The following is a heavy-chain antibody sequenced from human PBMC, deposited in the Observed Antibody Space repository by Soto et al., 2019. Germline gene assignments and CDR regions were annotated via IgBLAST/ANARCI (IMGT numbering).Heavy chain of an antibody. Sequence: SETLSLTCTVSGGSISSSSYYWGWIRQPPGKGLEWIGSIYYSGSTYYNPSLKSRVTISVDTSKNQFSLKLSSVTAADTAVYYRARRDYGGNSGWFAPWGQGTLVTVSS. CDR1: GGSISSSSYY. J-gene: IGHJ5*02. CDR3: ARRDYGGNSGWFAP. CDR2: IYYSGST. D-gene: IGHD4-17*01. V-gene: IGHV4-39*07.